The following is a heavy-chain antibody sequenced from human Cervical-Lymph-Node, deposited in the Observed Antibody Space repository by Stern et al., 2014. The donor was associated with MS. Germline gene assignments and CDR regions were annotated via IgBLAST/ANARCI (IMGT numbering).Heavy chain of an antibody. CDR2: IYRDGST. CDR3: ARDTGIAAGDNYYYGMDV. Sequence: EVQLVESGGGLIQPGGSLRLSCAASGLTVSSNYMSWVRQAPGQGLEWVSVIYRDGSTYYSDSVKGRFTISRDNFKNTVNLQMNSLRAEDTAVYYCARDTGIAAGDNYYYGMDVWGQGTTVTVSS. J-gene: IGHJ6*02. CDR1: GLTVSSNY. V-gene: IGHV3-53*01. D-gene: IGHD6-13*01.